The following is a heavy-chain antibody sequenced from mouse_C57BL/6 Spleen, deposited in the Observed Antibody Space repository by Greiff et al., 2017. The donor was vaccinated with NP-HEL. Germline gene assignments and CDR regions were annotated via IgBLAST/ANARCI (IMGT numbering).Heavy chain of an antibody. Sequence: EVQVVESGGGLVQSGRSLRLSCATSGFTFSDFYMEWVRQAPGKGLEWIAASRNKANDYTTEYSASVKGRFIVSRDTSQSILYLQMNALRAEDTAIYYCARGLSLAMDYWGQGTSVTVSS. D-gene: IGHD6-2*01. CDR2: SRNKANDYTT. J-gene: IGHJ4*01. CDR1: GFTFSDFY. V-gene: IGHV7-1*01. CDR3: ARGLSLAMDY.